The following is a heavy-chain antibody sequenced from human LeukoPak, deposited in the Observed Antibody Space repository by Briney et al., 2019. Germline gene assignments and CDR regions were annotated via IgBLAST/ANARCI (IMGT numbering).Heavy chain of an antibody. CDR3: AKRKYYYDSSGYLPFDY. Sequence: PGGSLRLSCAASGFTFSSYAMSWVRQAPGKGLEWVSAISGSGGSTYYADSVKGRFTISRDNSKNTLYLQMNSLRAEDTAVYYCAKRKYYYDSSGYLPFDYWGQGTLVTVSS. J-gene: IGHJ4*02. D-gene: IGHD3-22*01. CDR1: GFTFSSYA. V-gene: IGHV3-23*01. CDR2: ISGSGGST.